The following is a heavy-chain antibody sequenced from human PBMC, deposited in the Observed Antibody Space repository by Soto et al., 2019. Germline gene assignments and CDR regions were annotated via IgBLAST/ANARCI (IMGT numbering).Heavy chain of an antibody. CDR3: ARQGRHYDILTGYDYYYYGMDV. Sequence: SETRSLTCTVSGCANSSSSYCWGWIRQPQRKGLGGIGSIHYSGSTYYNPSLKSRVTISVDTSKNQFSLKLSSVTAADTAVYYCARQGRHYDILTGYDYYYYGMDVWGQGTTVT. D-gene: IGHD3-9*01. V-gene: IGHV4-39*01. J-gene: IGHJ6*02. CDR2: IHYSGST. CDR1: GCANSSSSYC.